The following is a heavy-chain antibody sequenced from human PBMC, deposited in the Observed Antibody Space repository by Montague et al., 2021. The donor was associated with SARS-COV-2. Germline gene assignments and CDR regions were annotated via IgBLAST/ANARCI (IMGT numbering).Heavy chain of an antibody. V-gene: IGHV3-21*01. J-gene: IGHJ6*02. CDR3: ARGPYSSDQLFHYYYGMDV. D-gene: IGHD6-19*01. CDR2: ISSSSSYI. CDR1: GFTLSSYS. Sequence: SLRLSCSASGFTLSSYSMNWVRQAPGKGLEWVSSISSSSSYIYYXDSVKGRFTISRDNAKNSLYLQMNSLGAEDTAVYYCARGPYSSDQLFHYYYGMDVWGQGTTVTASS.